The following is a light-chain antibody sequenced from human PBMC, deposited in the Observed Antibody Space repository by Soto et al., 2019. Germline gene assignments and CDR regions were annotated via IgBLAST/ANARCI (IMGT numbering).Light chain of an antibody. J-gene: IGKJ1*01. Sequence: DIQMTQSPSSLSASVGDRVTITCRTSQSINNFLNWYQQKPGKAPKLLIYKASSLESGVPSRFSGSGSGTEFTLTISSLQPDDFATYYCQQYNSYSRTFGQGTKVDIK. CDR3: QQYNSYSRT. V-gene: IGKV1-5*03. CDR2: KAS. CDR1: QSINNF.